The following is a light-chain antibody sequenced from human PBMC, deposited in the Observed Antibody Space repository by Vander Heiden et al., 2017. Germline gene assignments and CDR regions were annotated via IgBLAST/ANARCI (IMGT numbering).Light chain of an antibody. Sequence: DIQMTQSPSTLSASVGDRVTITCRASQSITTWLAWYQQKPGKAPKLLIYDASNLQSGVPSRFSGSGSGTDFSLTISSLQPDDFATYYCQQYSIGSPTFGQGTKVEI. CDR2: DAS. V-gene: IGKV1-5*01. CDR3: QQYSIGSPT. J-gene: IGKJ1*01. CDR1: QSITTW.